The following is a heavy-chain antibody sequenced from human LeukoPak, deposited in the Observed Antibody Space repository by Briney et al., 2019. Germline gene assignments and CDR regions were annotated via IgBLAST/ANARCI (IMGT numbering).Heavy chain of an antibody. J-gene: IGHJ4*02. V-gene: IGHV4-39*01. CDR2: IYYSGST. Sequence: SETLSLTCTVSGCSISSSSYYWGWIRQPPGKGLEWIGSIYYSGSTYYNPSLKSRVTISVDTSKNQFSLKLSSVTAADTAVYYCARRSNPIAVAGTYFDYWGQGNLVTVSS. CDR3: ARRSNPIAVAGTYFDY. D-gene: IGHD6-19*01. CDR1: GCSISSSSYY.